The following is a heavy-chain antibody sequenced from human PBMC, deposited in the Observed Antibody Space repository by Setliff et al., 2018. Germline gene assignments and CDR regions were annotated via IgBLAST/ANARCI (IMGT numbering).Heavy chain of an antibody. J-gene: IGHJ6*03. V-gene: IGHV4-31*02. CDR2: IYYSGST. CDR1: GGSISSGGYY. D-gene: IGHD4-4*01. CDR3: ARAYSYYYYYMDV. Sequence: SETLSLTCTVSGGSISSGGYYWSWIRQHPGKGLEWIGYIYYSGSTYYNPSLKSRVTISVDTSKNQFSLKLSSVTAADTAVYYCARAYSYYYYYMDVWGKGTTVTVSS.